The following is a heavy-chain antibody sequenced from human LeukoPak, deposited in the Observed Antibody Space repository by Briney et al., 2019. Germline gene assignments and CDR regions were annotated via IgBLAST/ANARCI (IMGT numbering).Heavy chain of an antibody. CDR3: ARPTSLAFDY. Sequence: GESLKISCKGSGYSFSTYWIAWVRQMPGKGLEWMGIIYPSDSETRYSPSFQGQVTISADKSISTAYLQWSSLKASDTAMYYCARPTSLAFDYWGQGTQVTVSS. D-gene: IGHD1-1*01. CDR1: GYSFSTYW. J-gene: IGHJ4*02. CDR2: IYPSDSET. V-gene: IGHV5-51*01.